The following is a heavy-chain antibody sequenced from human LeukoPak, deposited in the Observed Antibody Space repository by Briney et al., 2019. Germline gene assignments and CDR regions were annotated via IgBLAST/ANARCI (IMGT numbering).Heavy chain of an antibody. CDR1: GFTFSSYW. CDR2: INSDGSSI. J-gene: IGHJ4*02. D-gene: IGHD5-12*01. CDR3: AREGRVSGYDFDC. Sequence: GGSLRLSCAASGFTFSSYWMHWVRQAPGKGLVWVSRINSDGSSITYADSVKGRVTISRDNAKNTLYLQMNSLRVEDTAVYYCAREGRVSGYDFDCWGQGTLVTVSS. V-gene: IGHV3-74*03.